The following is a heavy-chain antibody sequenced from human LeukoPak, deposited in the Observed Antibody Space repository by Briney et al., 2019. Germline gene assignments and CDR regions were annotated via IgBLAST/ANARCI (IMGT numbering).Heavy chain of an antibody. Sequence: SETLSLTCTVSGGSINNFYWSWIRQPPGKGLEWIGFIYTTGSTNYNPSLKSRVTISVDTSRNQFSLKLASVTAADTAVYYCARWGLSGDYSYLDYWGQGTLVTVSS. D-gene: IGHD1-26*01. CDR1: GGSINNFY. CDR2: IYTTGST. J-gene: IGHJ4*02. V-gene: IGHV4-4*09. CDR3: ARWGLSGDYSYLDY.